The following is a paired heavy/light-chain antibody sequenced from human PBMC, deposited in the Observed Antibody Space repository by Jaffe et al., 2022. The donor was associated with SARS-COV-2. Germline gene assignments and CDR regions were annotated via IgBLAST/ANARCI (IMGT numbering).Heavy chain of an antibody. CDR3: ARDLKWSDGNYYHYGLDV. V-gene: IGHV1-18*04. D-gene: IGHD3-16*01. CDR1: GYKFRSFG. J-gene: IGHJ6*02. Sequence: QVELVQSGAEVGKPGASVRVSCRASGYKFRSFGIVWVRQAPGQGLEWMGWINADNGDTNHAQKFQGRITVTTDTSTSTVYMELRSLRSDDTAVYYCARDLKWSDGNYYHYGLDVWGQGTTVTVSS. CDR2: INADNGDT.
Light chain of an antibody. Sequence: DIVVTQSPLSLPVTPGESASISCRSSQSLLHSNGYNYLDWYLQKPGQSPQLLIYLGSSRASGVPDRFSGSGSGTDFTLKISRVEAEDVGIYYCMQGLQTPRTFGQGTRLEI. CDR2: LGS. CDR3: MQGLQTPRT. J-gene: IGKJ5*01. CDR1: QSLLHSNGYNY. V-gene: IGKV2-28*01.